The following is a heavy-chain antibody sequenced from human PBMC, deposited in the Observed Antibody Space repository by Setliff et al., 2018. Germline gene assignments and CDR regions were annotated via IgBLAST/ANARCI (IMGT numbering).Heavy chain of an antibody. CDR2: INHTGTT. V-gene: IGHV4-34*01. J-gene: IGHJ5*02. D-gene: IGHD6-6*01. CDR1: GGTFSDYY. CDR3: ARGRNVAARLPDT. Sequence: SETLSLTCTAYGGTFSDYYWTWIRQPPGKGLEWIGEINHTGTTNYNPSLKSRVTISVDTSKNQFSLTMNSVTAADAAVYYCARGRNVAARLPDTWGQGSRVTVSS.